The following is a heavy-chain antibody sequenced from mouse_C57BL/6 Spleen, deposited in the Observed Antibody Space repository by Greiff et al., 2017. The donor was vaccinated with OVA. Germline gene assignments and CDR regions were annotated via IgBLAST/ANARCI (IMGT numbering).Heavy chain of an antibody. CDR2: INPSNGGT. J-gene: IGHJ3*01. D-gene: IGHD2-1*01. CDR3: ARYGNYDWFAY. Sequence: QVQLQQPGTELVKPGASVKLSCKASGYTFTSYWLHWVKQRPGQGLEWIGNINPSNGGTNYNEKFKSKATLTVDKTSSTAYMQLSSLTSENAAVYDCARYGNYDWFAYWGQGTLVTVSA. CDR1: GYTFTSYW. V-gene: IGHV1-53*01.